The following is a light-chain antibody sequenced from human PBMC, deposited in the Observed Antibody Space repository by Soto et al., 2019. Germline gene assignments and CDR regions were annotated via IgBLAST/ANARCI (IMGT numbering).Light chain of an antibody. CDR3: SSYTSSSTLPYV. CDR2: DVT. V-gene: IGLV2-14*01. J-gene: IGLJ1*01. CDR1: SSDVGGYKY. Sequence: QSALTQPASVSGSPGQSITISCTGTSSDVGGYKYVSWYQQHPGKAPKLMIHDVTNRPSGVSNRFSGSKSGNTASLTISGLQAEDEADYYCSSYTSSSTLPYVFGTGTKVTVL.